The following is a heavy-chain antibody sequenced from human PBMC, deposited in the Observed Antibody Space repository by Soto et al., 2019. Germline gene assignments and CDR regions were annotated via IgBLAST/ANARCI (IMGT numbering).Heavy chain of an antibody. CDR2: IYYSGST. Sequence: PSETLSLTCTVSGGSISSYYWSWIRQPPGKGLEWIGYIYYSGSTNYNPSLKSRVTISVDTSKNQFSLKLSSVTAADTAVYYCARGTYDILTGSAHLAYWGQGTLVTVSS. J-gene: IGHJ4*02. V-gene: IGHV4-59*01. CDR1: GGSISSYY. CDR3: ARGTYDILTGSAHLAY. D-gene: IGHD3-9*01.